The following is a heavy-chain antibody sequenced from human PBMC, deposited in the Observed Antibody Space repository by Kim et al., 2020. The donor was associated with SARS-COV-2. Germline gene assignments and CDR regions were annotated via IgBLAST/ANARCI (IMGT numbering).Heavy chain of an antibody. CDR1: GGSISSSSYY. CDR3: ARQHSGSYYVY. D-gene: IGHD1-26*01. J-gene: IGHJ4*02. CDR2: IYYSGST. Sequence: SGTLSLTCTVSGGSISSSSYYWGWIRQPPGKGLEWIGSIYYSGSTYYNPSLKSRVTISVDTSKNQFSLKLSSVTAADTAVYYCARQHSGSYYVYWGQGTLVTVSS. V-gene: IGHV4-39*01.